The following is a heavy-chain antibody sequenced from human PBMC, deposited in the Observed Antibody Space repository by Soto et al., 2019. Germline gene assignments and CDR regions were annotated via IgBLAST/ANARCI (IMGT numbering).Heavy chain of an antibody. CDR3: ARTWRGATAPRGYFDY. CDR1: GGSISSYY. J-gene: IGHJ4*02. V-gene: IGHV4-59*01. Sequence: QVQLQESGPGLVKPSETLSLTCTVSGGSISSYYWSWIRQPPGKGLEWIGYIYYSGSTNYNPSLKSRVTISVDTSKNQFSLKLSSVTAADTAVYYCARTWRGATAPRGYFDYWGQGTLVTVSS. D-gene: IGHD5-18*01. CDR2: IYYSGST.